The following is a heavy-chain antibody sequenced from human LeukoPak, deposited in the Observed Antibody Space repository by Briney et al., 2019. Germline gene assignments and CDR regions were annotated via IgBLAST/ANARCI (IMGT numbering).Heavy chain of an antibody. CDR2: IIPMFGTA. CDR3: ARGPYYYGSGSYSAWAKDYYSYYYMDV. J-gene: IGHJ6*03. D-gene: IGHD3-10*01. Sequence: SVTVSFTASIRTFTISAITWVRQAPGQGLEGMGGIIPMFGTATYAQTFNGTVAITTDEPTSTAYMAVSRLRFEDKAVYYCARGPYYYGSGSYSAWAKDYYSYYYMDVWGKGTTVTVSS. CDR1: IRTFTISA. V-gene: IGHV1-69*05.